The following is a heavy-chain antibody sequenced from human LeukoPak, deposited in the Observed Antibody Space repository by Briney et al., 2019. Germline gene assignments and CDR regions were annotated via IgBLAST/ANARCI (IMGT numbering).Heavy chain of an antibody. CDR3: AKPSGNCVDY. CDR2: IRFDGSRT. J-gene: IGHJ4*02. CDR1: GFSFSDYA. D-gene: IGHD1-26*01. Sequence: GGSLRLSCGASGFSFSDYAMHWVRQAPGKGLEWVAFIRFDGSRTDYADSVKGRFTISRDNSKNTLFLQLNSLRPDDTGVYFCAKPSGNCVDYWGQGTLVTVAS. V-gene: IGHV3-30*02.